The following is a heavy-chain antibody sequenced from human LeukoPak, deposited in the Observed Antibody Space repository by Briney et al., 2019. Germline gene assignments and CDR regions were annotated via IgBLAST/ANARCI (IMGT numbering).Heavy chain of an antibody. J-gene: IGHJ5*02. CDR2: IYYSGST. V-gene: IGHV4-39*01. D-gene: IGHD6-19*01. CDR3: ARQTYSSGWYWFDP. Sequence: SETLSLTCTVSGGSISSSSYYWGWIRQPPGKGLEWIGSIYYSGSTNYNPSLKSRVTISVDTSKNQFSLKLSSVTAADTAVYYCARQTYSSGWYWFDPWGQGTLVTVSS. CDR1: GGSISSSSYY.